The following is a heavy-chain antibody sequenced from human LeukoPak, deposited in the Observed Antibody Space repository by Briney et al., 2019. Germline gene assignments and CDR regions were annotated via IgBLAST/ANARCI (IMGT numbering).Heavy chain of an antibody. CDR1: GYSISSGYY. CDR2: IHYSGRT. V-gene: IGHV4-38-2*02. J-gene: IGHJ5*02. Sequence: SETLSLTCTVSGYSISSGYYWGWVRPPPGKGLEWIGTIHYSGRTYYSPSLRSRVTTSVDTSKNQFSLSLSSATAADTAVYYCARSYYDSRGRFDPWGQGTLVTVSS. D-gene: IGHD3-22*01. CDR3: ARSYYDSRGRFDP.